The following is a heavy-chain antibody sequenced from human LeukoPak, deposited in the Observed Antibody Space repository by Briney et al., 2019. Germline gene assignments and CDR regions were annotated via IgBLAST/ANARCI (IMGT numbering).Heavy chain of an antibody. V-gene: IGHV3-74*01. CDR1: GFTFSSYW. CDR3: ARARPSRTQPFQH. J-gene: IGHJ1*01. Sequence: GGALRLSCAASGFTFSSYWRHWVRQAPGKGLVWVSRINSDGSSTSYADSVKGRFTISRDNAKNTLYLQMNSLRAEDTAVYYCARARPSRTQPFQHWGQGTLVTVPS. D-gene: IGHD1-1*01. CDR2: INSDGSST.